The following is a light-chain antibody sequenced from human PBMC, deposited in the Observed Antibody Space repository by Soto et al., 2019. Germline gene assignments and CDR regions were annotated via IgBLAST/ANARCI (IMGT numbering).Light chain of an antibody. CDR2: DVV. J-gene: IGLJ1*01. CDR3: SSYAHSSIYV. Sequence: QSALAQPPSASGSPGQSVTISCTGTNRDVGTHNYVSWYQQYPGKAPKLLIYDVVKRPSGIPHRFSGSKSGNTASLTVSGLQADDEADYYCSSYAHSSIYVFGTGTKVTVL. CDR1: NRDVGTHNY. V-gene: IGLV2-8*01.